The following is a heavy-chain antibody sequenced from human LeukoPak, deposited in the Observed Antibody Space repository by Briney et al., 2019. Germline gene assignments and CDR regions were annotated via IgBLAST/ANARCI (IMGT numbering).Heavy chain of an antibody. V-gene: IGHV4-4*02. CDR2: IYHSGST. CDR1: GGSIKSNNW. Sequence: SETLSLTCAVSGGSIKSNNWWSWVRQPPGKGLEWIGEIYHSGSTNYNPSLKSRVTISVDRSKNQFSLKLSSVTAADTAVYYCASGGYSGYDSRRFDYWGQGTLVTVSS. D-gene: IGHD5-12*01. J-gene: IGHJ4*02. CDR3: ASGGYSGYDSRRFDY.